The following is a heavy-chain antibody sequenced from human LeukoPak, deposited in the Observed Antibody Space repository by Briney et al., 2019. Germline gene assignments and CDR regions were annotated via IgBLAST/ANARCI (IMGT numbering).Heavy chain of an antibody. CDR3: AREPGSSGWLDY. CDR2: MNPNSGNT. Sequence: ASVKVSCKASGYTFTSYDINWVRQATGQGLEWMGWMNPNSGNTGYAQKFQGRVTITRNTSISTAYMELSSLRSDDTAVYYCAREPGSSGWLDYWGQGTLVTVSS. V-gene: IGHV1-8*03. CDR1: GYTFTSYD. D-gene: IGHD6-19*01. J-gene: IGHJ4*02.